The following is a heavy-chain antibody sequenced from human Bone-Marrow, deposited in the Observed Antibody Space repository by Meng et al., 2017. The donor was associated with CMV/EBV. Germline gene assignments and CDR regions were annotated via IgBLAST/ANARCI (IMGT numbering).Heavy chain of an antibody. D-gene: IGHD6-19*01. J-gene: IGHJ4*02. CDR1: GGSFSGYY. CDR2: INHSGST. CDR3: ARASGYSSGWYLW. Sequence: QLRLQQWGAGLLKPSETLSLTCAVYGGSFSGYYWSWIRQPPGKGLEWIGEINHSGSTNYNPSLKSRVTISVDTSKNQFSLKLSSVTAADTAVYYCARASGYSSGWYLWWGQGTLVTVSS. V-gene: IGHV4-34*01.